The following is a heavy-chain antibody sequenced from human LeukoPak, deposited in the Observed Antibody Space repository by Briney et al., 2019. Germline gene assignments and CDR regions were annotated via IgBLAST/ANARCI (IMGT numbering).Heavy chain of an antibody. CDR3: ARQDSSGYLDY. Sequence: SETLSLTCTVSGGSISSYYWSWLRQPPGKGLEWIGYIYYSGSTNYNPSLKSRVTISVDTSKNQFSLKLSSVTAADTAVYYCARQDSSGYLDYWGQGTLVTVSS. D-gene: IGHD3-22*01. V-gene: IGHV4-59*08. J-gene: IGHJ4*02. CDR2: IYYSGST. CDR1: GGSISSYY.